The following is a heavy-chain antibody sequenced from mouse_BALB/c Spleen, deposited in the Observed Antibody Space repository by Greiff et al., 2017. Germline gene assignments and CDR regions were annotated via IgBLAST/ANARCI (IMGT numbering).Heavy chain of an antibody. D-gene: IGHD2-3*01. CDR3: VRAPQIYDGYYWYFDV. V-gene: IGHV2-9-2*01. CDR1: GFSLTSYD. Sequence: VKLVESGPGLVAPSQSLSFTCTVSGFSLTSYDISWIRQPPGKGLEWLGVIWTGGGTNYNSAFMSRLSISKDNSKSQVFLKMNSLQTDDTAIYYCVRAPQIYDGYYWYFDVWGAGTTVTVSS. J-gene: IGHJ1*01. CDR2: IWTGGGT.